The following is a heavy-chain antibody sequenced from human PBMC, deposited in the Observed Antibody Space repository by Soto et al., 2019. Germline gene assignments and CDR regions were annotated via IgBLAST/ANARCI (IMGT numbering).Heavy chain of an antibody. CDR2: IYPGDSDT. J-gene: IGHJ4*02. CDR1: GYSFTSYW. Sequence: GESLKISCKGSGYSFTSYWIGWVRQMPGKGLEWMGIIYPGDSDTRYSPSFQGQVTISADKSISTAYLQWSSLKAPDTAMYYCARLSGGAYSYKAAYPPGYWGQGTLVTVSS. CDR3: ARLSGGAYSYKAAYPPGY. D-gene: IGHD2-21*01. V-gene: IGHV5-51*01.